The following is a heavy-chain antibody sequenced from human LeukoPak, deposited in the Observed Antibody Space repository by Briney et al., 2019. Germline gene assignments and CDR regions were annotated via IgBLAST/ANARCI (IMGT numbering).Heavy chain of an antibody. J-gene: IGHJ4*02. D-gene: IGHD3-9*01. V-gene: IGHV4-59*05. Sequence: SETLSLTCTVSGGSISSYYWSWIRQPAGKGLEWIGSIYYSGSTYYNPSLKSRVTISVDTSKNQFSLKLSSVTAADTAVYYCAKEEAYYDILTGYYNRGYYFDYWGQGTLVTVSS. CDR1: GGSISSYY. CDR2: IYYSGST. CDR3: AKEEAYYDILTGYYNRGYYFDY.